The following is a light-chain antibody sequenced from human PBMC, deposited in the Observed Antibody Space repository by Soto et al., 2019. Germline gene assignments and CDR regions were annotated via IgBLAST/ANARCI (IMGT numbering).Light chain of an antibody. J-gene: IGKJ5*01. V-gene: IGKV3-11*01. CDR2: DTS. CDR3: QQRNSWPPTFT. CDR1: QSVGSF. Sequence: EIMLAQSPATPSLSPAERATLSCRAIQSVGSFLAWYQQKPGQAPRLLIYDTSIRATGIPARFSGSGSGTDFTLTISSLEPEDCAVYYCQQRNSWPPTFTFGQGTRLEIK.